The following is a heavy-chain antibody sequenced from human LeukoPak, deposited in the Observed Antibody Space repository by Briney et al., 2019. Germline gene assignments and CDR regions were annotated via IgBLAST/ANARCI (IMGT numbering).Heavy chain of an antibody. J-gene: IGHJ6*02. CDR3: AREPRKDGHNGMDV. CDR2: INPGDGGT. Sequence: ASVKVSCKASGYTFTSYYMHWVRQAPGQGLEWVGIINPGDGGTSYAQKFQGRATMSRDTSTSTLYVELSSLRSEDTALYYCAREPRKDGHNGMDVWGQGTTVTVSS. CDR1: GYTFTSYY. D-gene: IGHD5-24*01. V-gene: IGHV1-46*01.